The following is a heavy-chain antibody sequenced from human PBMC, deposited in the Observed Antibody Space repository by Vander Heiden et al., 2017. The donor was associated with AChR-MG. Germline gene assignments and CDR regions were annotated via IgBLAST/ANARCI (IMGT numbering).Heavy chain of an antibody. CDR1: GFTFSASA. CDR2: IRSKANSYAT. Sequence: EVQPLESGGGLGQPGGSLKVSCAASGFTFSASAMLWVRQASGKGLEWVGRIRSKANSYATEYAASVKGRFTISRDDSKNTAYLQMNSLKTEDTAIYYCTRKNYDSSAGYFDYWGQGTLVTVSS. CDR3: TRKNYDSSAGYFDY. D-gene: IGHD3-22*01. J-gene: IGHJ4*02. V-gene: IGHV3-73*02.